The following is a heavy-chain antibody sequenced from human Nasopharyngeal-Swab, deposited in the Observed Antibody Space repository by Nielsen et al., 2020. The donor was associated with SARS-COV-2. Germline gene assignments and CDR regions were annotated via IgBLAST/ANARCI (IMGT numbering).Heavy chain of an antibody. CDR1: GGTFSSYA. D-gene: IGHD6-6*01. Sequence: SVKVSCKAAGGTFSSYAISWVRQAPGQGLEWMGGIIPIFGTANYAQKFQGRVTITADESTSTAYMELSSLRSEDTAVYYCTTQLGDAFDIWGQGTMVTVSS. J-gene: IGHJ3*02. V-gene: IGHV1-69*13. CDR3: TTQLGDAFDI. CDR2: IIPIFGTA.